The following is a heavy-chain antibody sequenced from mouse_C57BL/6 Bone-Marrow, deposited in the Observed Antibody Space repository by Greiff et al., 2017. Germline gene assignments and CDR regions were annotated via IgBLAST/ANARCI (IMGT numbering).Heavy chain of an antibody. D-gene: IGHD1-1*01. V-gene: IGHV1-81*01. Sequence: VMLVESGAELARPGASVKLSCKASGYTFTSYGISWVKQRTGQGLEWIGEICPRSGNTYYNEKFKGKATLTADKSSSTAYMELRSLTSEDSAVYFCARAYYYGSPAWFAYWGQGTLVTVSA. CDR1: GYTFTSYG. J-gene: IGHJ3*01. CDR3: ARAYYYGSPAWFAY. CDR2: ICPRSGNT.